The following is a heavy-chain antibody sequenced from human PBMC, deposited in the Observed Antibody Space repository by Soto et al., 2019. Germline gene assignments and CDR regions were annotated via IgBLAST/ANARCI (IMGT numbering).Heavy chain of an antibody. V-gene: IGHV3-23*01. J-gene: IGHJ4*02. CDR3: AKNGLSDSPSAIDS. D-gene: IGHD2-8*01. CDR2: ISGTGRNT. Sequence: PGGSLRLSCATSGFTFSRNGMSWVRQAPGKGLDWVSGISGTGRNTYCADSVKGRFTISRDNSKNTLFLQMNSLRVEDTAVYYCAKNGLSDSPSAIDSWGQGTLVTVSS. CDR1: GFTFSRNG.